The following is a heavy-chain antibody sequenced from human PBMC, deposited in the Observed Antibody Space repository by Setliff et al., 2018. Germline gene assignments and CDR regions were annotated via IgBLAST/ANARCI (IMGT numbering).Heavy chain of an antibody. D-gene: IGHD2-8*01. V-gene: IGHV1-18*01. Sequence: ASVKVSCKASGYTFTESIVSWVRQAPGQGLEWLGWIGVYSGNTYTAQRFQGRVTMTTDTSTNMAYLELRGLRSDDTAVYYCLRLVRYCSRTSCQRTSGDEVWGQGTPVTVSS. CDR2: IGVYSGNT. CDR1: GYTFTESI. CDR3: LRLVRYCSRTSCQRTSGDEV. J-gene: IGHJ4*02.